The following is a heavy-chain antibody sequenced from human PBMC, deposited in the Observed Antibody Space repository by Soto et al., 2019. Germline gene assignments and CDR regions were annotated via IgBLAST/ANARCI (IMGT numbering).Heavy chain of an antibody. CDR2: IYYSGST. V-gene: IGHV4-39*01. J-gene: IGHJ6*02. CDR3: ARLWFGDLQHYGMDV. D-gene: IGHD3-10*01. Sequence: PSETLSLTCTVSGGSISSSSYYWGWIRQPPGKGLEWIGSIYYSGSTYYNPPLKSRVTISVDTSKNQFSLKLSSVTAADTAVYYCARLWFGDLQHYGMDVWGQGTTVTVSS. CDR1: GGSISSSSYY.